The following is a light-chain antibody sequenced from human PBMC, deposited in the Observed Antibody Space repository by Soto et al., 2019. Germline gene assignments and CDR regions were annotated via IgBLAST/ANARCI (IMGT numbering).Light chain of an antibody. V-gene: IGKV1-39*01. J-gene: IGKJ5*01. CDR2: AAS. CDR1: QSISSY. Sequence: DIHMTQSPSSLSASVGDRFTITCRASQSISSYLNWYQQKPGKAPKLLIYAASTLQSGVPSRFRGSGSGTEFTLTISSLQPEDFEVYYCQQYNMWPNTFGQGTRLEIK. CDR3: QQYNMWPNT.